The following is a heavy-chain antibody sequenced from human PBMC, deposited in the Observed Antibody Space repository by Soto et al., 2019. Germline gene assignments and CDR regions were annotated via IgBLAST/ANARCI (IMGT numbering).Heavy chain of an antibody. D-gene: IGHD6-13*01. J-gene: IGHJ2*01. CDR3: ARARQLGVYFDI. CDR1: GGTFSSYT. V-gene: IGHV1-69*02. CDR2: IIPILGIA. Sequence: QVQLVQSGAEVKKPGSSVKVSCKASGGTFSSYTISWVRQAPGQGLEWMGRIIPILGIANYAQKFQGRVRMIAEKTTSTAYMELSRLRSEDTSWYYCARARQLGVYFDIWGRGNLVTVSS.